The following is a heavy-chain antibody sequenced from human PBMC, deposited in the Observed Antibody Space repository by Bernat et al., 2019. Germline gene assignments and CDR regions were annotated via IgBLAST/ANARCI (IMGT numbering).Heavy chain of an antibody. J-gene: IGHJ6*02. CDR2: INSDGTSI. CDR1: GFIFSSYW. Sequence: EVQLVESGGGLVQPGGSLRLSCTDSGFIFSSYWMYWVRQAPGKGLVYISRINSDGTSIGYADSVRGRFTISRDNAKNTLYLQMNSLRAEDTAVYYCANSQSYGSGSDYNLGYYYYGMDVWGQGTTVTVSS. V-gene: IGHV3-74*01. D-gene: IGHD3-10*01. CDR3: ANSQSYGSGSDYNLGYYYYGMDV.